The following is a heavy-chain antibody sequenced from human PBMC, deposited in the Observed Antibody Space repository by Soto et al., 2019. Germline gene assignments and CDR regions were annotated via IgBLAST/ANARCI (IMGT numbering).Heavy chain of an antibody. J-gene: IGHJ3*02. V-gene: IGHV1-24*01. Sequence: GASVKVSCKVSGYTLTELSMHWVRQAPGKGLEWMGGFDPEDGETIYAQKFQGRVTMTEDTSTDTAYMELSSLRSEDTAVYYCATIDFSSGYYGAFDIWGQGTMVTVSS. CDR3: ATIDFSSGYYGAFDI. D-gene: IGHD3-3*01. CDR1: GYTLTELS. CDR2: FDPEDGET.